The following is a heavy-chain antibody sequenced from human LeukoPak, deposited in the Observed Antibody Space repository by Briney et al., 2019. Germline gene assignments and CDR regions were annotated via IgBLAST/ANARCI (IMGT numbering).Heavy chain of an antibody. D-gene: IGHD2-2*01. CDR2: IRYDGSNK. V-gene: IGHV3-30*02. J-gene: IGHJ4*02. CDR3: VKDDNAKGVARRNIVVATSFPLGY. CDR1: GFTFSSYG. Sequence: GGSLRLSCAASGFTFSSYGMHWVRQAPGKGLEWVAFIRYDGSNKYYADSVKGRFTISRDNSKNTLYLQMNSLRAEDTAVYYCVKDDNAKGVARRNIVVATSFPLGYWGQGTLVTVSS.